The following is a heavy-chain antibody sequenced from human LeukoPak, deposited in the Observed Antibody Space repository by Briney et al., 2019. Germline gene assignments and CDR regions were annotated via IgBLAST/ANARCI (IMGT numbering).Heavy chain of an antibody. Sequence: PGGSLRLSCAASGFTYSSYSMTWVRQAPGKGLEWVSSLSSSSSYIYYADSVKGRFTISRDNAKNSLYLQMNSLRAEDTAVYYCARDLVPYSYGFSRFDYWGQGTLVTVSS. CDR1: GFTYSSYS. CDR2: LSSSSSYI. V-gene: IGHV3-21*01. J-gene: IGHJ4*02. CDR3: ARDLVPYSYGFSRFDY. D-gene: IGHD5-18*01.